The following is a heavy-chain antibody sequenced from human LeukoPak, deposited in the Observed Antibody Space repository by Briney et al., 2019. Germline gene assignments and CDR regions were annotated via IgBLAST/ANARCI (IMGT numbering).Heavy chain of an antibody. J-gene: IGHJ4*02. CDR1: GFTFSSYA. CDR3: AKSSYYDSSGYYREYYFDY. V-gene: IGHV3-23*01. CDR2: ITGGGGST. Sequence: GGSLRLSCAASGFTFSSYAMSWVRQAPGKGLEWVSSITGGGGSTYYADSVKGRFTVSRDNSKNTLYLQMNSLRAEDTAVYYCAKSSYYDSSGYYREYYFDYWGQGTLVTVSS. D-gene: IGHD3-22*01.